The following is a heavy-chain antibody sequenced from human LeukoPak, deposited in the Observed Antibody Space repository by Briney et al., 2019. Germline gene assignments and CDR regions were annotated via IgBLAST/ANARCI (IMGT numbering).Heavy chain of an antibody. CDR1: GFTFSSYS. CDR3: ALDDFGYCSGGSCYSVAY. D-gene: IGHD2-15*01. CDR2: ISSSSSYI. V-gene: IGHV3-21*01. Sequence: KPGGSLRLSCAASGFTFSSYSMNWVRQAPGKGLEWVSSISSSSSYIYYADSVKGRFTVSRDNAKNSLYLQMNSLRAEDTAVYYCALDDFGYCSGGSCYSVAYWGQGTLVTVSS. J-gene: IGHJ4*02.